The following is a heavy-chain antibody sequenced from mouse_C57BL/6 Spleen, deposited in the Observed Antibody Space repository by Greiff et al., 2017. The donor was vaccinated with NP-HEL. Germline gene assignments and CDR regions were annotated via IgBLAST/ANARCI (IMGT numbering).Heavy chain of an antibody. CDR2: ISSGSSTI. V-gene: IGHV5-17*01. D-gene: IGHD1-1*01. CDR1: GFTFSDYG. CDR3: ARAPYYYGSSLYAMDY. Sequence: EVKLQESGGGLVKPGGSLKLSCAASGFTFSDYGMHWVRQAPEKGLEWVAYISSGSSTIYYADTVKGRFTISRDNAKNTLFLQMTSLRSEDTAMYYCARAPYYYGSSLYAMDYWGQGTSVTVSS. J-gene: IGHJ4*01.